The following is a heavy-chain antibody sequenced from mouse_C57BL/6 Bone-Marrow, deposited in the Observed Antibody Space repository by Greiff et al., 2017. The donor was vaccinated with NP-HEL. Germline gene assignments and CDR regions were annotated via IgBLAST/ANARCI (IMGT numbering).Heavy chain of an antibody. D-gene: IGHD1-1*01. CDR3: TRHYGSSVWFAY. V-gene: IGHV1-15*01. Sequence: QVQLQQSGAELVRPGASVTLSCKASGYTFTDYEMHWVKQTPVHGLEWIGAIDPETGGTAYNQKFKGKAILTADKSSSTAYMELRSLTSEDSAVYYCTRHYGSSVWFAYWGQGTLVTVSA. CDR1: GYTFTDYE. J-gene: IGHJ3*01. CDR2: IDPETGGT.